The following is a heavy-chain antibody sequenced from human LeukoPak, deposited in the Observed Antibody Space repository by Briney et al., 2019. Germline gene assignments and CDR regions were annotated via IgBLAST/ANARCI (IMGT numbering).Heavy chain of an antibody. V-gene: IGHV4-31*03. Sequence: SETLSLTCTVSGGSISSGDYYWSWIRQHPGKGLEWIGYIYYSGIAYYNPSLKSRVTISVDTSKNQFSLNLSPVTAADTAVYYCARVGRGGATYGYVDYWGQGALVTVSS. CDR2: IYYSGIA. CDR1: GGSISSGDYY. D-gene: IGHD3-16*01. CDR3: ARVGRGGATYGYVDY. J-gene: IGHJ4*02.